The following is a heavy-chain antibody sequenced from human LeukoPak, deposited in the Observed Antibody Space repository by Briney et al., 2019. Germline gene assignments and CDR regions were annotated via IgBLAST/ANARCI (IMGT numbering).Heavy chain of an antibody. CDR1: GGTFSSYA. CDR3: ARHGEEWLLLD. J-gene: IGHJ4*02. V-gene: IGHV1-69*05. Sequence: GASVKVSCKASGGTFSSYAISWVRQAPGQGLEWMGGIIPIFGTANYAQKFQGRVTITTDESTSTAYMEPSNLRSEDTAVYYCARHGEEWLLLDWGQGTLVTVSS. CDR2: IIPIFGTA. D-gene: IGHD3-3*01.